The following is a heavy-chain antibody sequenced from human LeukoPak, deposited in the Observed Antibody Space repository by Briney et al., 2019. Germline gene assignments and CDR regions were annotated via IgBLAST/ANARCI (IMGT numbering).Heavy chain of an antibody. D-gene: IGHD1-26*01. Sequence: GSLRLSCTVSGDSISSSDYYWGWIRQPPGKGLGWIGTISYSGSTYYNPSLQSRVTISVDTSKNQFSLELSSVTAADTAVYYCARGSRRLADFHYWGQGTLVTVSS. CDR1: GDSISSSDYY. J-gene: IGHJ4*02. CDR3: ARGSRRLADFHY. CDR2: ISYSGST. V-gene: IGHV4-39*01.